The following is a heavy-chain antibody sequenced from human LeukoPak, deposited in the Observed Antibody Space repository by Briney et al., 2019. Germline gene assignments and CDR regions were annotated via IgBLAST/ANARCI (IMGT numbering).Heavy chain of an antibody. CDR1: GYSISSGYY. CDR2: IYHSGST. V-gene: IGHV4-38-2*01. D-gene: IGHD6-19*01. J-gene: IGHJ5*02. Sequence: SETLSVTCAVSGYSISSGYYWGWIRQPPGKGLEWIWSIYHSGSTYYNPSLKSRVTISLDTSKNQFSLKLSSVTAADAAVYYCARVASSGPRTWFDPWGQGNLVTVSS. CDR3: ARVASSGPRTWFDP.